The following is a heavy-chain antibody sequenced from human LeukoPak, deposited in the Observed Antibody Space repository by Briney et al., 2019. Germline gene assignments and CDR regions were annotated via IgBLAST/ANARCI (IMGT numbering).Heavy chain of an antibody. CDR1: GFIFNRYD. Sequence: SGRSLRLSGTTSGFIFNRYDFHWVRQAPGKGLEWVTVIGFDGIHKYYADSVKGRFTISRDGSENTVYLQMDSLRAEDTAVCYCARDMILGPPDYLDYWGQGTLVTVSS. V-gene: IGHV3-30*03. CDR3: ARDMILGPPDYLDY. J-gene: IGHJ4*02. D-gene: IGHD2-15*01. CDR2: IGFDGIHK.